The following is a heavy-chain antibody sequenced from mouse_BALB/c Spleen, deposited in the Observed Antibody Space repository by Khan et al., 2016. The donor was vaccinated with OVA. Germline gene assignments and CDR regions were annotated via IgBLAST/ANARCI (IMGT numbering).Heavy chain of an antibody. CDR2: ISYSGRT. Sequence: EVQLQESGPGLVKPSQSLSLTCTVTGYSITSDYAWNWIRQFPGNKLEWMGYISYSGRTSYHPSLKSRISITRDTSKNQFFLPLNSVTPEDTATYYCARSVTITTVVATDFDYWGQGTTLTVSS. CDR3: ARSVTITTVVATDFDY. V-gene: IGHV3-2*02. D-gene: IGHD1-1*01. CDR1: GYSITSDYA. J-gene: IGHJ2*01.